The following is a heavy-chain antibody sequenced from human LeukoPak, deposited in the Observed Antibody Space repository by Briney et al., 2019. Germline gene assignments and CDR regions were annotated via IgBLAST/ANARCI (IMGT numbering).Heavy chain of an antibody. CDR1: GGSFSGYY. Sequence: TSETLSLTCAVYGGSFSGYYWSWIRQPPGKGLEWIGEINHSGSTNYNPSLKSRVTISVDTSKNQFSLKLSSVTAADTAVYYCARETRKGRGYSYGLFPYYYYMDVWGKGTTVTVSS. V-gene: IGHV4-34*01. CDR2: INHSGST. D-gene: IGHD5-18*01. J-gene: IGHJ6*03. CDR3: ARETRKGRGYSYGLFPYYYYMDV.